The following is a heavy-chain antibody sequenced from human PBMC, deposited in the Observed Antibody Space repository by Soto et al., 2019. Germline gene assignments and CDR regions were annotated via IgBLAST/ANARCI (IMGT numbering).Heavy chain of an antibody. V-gene: IGHV3-7*05. CDR2: IKQDGSEK. CDR3: VVTTSTFGI. CDR1: GFTFSHYW. D-gene: IGHD2-21*02. J-gene: IGHJ3*02. Sequence: EVQLVESGGGLVQPVGSLRLSCEGSGFTFSHYWMNWVRQAPGKGLEWVANIKQDGSEKNYVDSVKGRFNISRDNAKNSLYLQMNSLRVEDTAVYYCVVTTSTFGIWGQGAMVTVSS.